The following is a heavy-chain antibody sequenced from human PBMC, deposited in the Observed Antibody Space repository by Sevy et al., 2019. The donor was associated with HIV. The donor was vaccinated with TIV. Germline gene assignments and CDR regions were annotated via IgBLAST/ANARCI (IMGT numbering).Heavy chain of an antibody. CDR3: ARESYDFWTGPVDYDYGMDV. CDR2: INPKSGAT. Sequence: ASVKVSCKASGYTFSDSGYYVHWVRQAPGQGLEWMGWINPKSGATNYAQKFQGRVTMTRDTSVSTANMELNRLTSDVTAVYYCARESYDFWTGPVDYDYGMDVWGQGTTVTVSS. CDR1: GYTFSDSGYY. J-gene: IGHJ6*02. V-gene: IGHV1-2*02. D-gene: IGHD3-3*01.